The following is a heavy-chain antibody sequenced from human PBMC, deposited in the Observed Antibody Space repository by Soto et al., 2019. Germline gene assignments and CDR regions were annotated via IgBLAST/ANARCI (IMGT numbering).Heavy chain of an antibody. V-gene: IGHV1-3*05. Sequence: QVQLVQSGAEEKKPGASVKVSCKASGYTFINYAIHWVRQAPGQRLEWMGWINAGNGDTKYSQKFQGRVTITRDTSANTADMELGGLRSEGTAVYYCARGGAGYYFDYWGQGTLDTVSS. J-gene: IGHJ4*02. CDR1: GYTFINYA. CDR2: INAGNGDT. D-gene: IGHD2-15*01. CDR3: ARGGAGYYFDY.